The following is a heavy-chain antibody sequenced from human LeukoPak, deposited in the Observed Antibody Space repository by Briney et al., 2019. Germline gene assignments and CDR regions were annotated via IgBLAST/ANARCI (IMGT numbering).Heavy chain of an antibody. V-gene: IGHV4-59*08. Sequence: SETLSLTCTVSGGSISSYYWSWIRQPPGKGLEWIGYIYYSGSTNYNPSLKSRVTISVDTSKNQFSLKLSSATAADTAVYYCARHPYFPQDIVVVARYFDLWGRGTLVTVSS. CDR3: ARHPYFPQDIVVVARYFDL. J-gene: IGHJ2*01. D-gene: IGHD2-15*01. CDR2: IYYSGST. CDR1: GGSISSYY.